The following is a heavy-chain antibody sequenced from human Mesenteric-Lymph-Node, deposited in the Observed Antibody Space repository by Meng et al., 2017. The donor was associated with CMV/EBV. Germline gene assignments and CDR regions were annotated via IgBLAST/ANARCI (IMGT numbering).Heavy chain of an antibody. CDR3: AHRGCSVSYHQ. CDR1: GFSLSTYGVG. CDR2: IYWDDDK. V-gene: IGHV2-5*02. D-gene: IGHD3-10*02. Sequence: HITLKESSPTLVKPKQTLTLTCTFSGFSLSTYGVGIDWIRQPPGKALEWLAPIYWDDDKRYNPSLKSRLTIVMDTSKNQVVLTMTNMDPVDTATYYCAHRGCSVSYHQWGQETLVTVSS. J-gene: IGHJ1*01.